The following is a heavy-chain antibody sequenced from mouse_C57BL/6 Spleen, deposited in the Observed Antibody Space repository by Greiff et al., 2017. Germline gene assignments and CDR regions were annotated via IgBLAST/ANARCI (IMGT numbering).Heavy chain of an antibody. J-gene: IGHJ4*01. Sequence: VKLVESGAELVRPGASVTLSCKASGYTFTDYEMHWVKQTPVHGLEWIGAIDPATGGTAYNQQFKGKAILTADKSSSTAYLELRSLTSADSAVYYCTGDDEDGGGDYYAMDYWGQGTSVTVSS. CDR1: GYTFTDYE. D-gene: IGHD2-3*01. CDR2: IDPATGGT. V-gene: IGHV1-15*01. CDR3: TGDDEDGGGDYYAMDY.